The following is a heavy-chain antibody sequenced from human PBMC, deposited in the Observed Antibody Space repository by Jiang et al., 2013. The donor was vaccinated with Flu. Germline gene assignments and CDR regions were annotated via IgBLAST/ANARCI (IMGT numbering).Heavy chain of an antibody. CDR1: GYTFTSYA. CDR3: ARGPSSGWYYFDY. V-gene: IGHV1-3*01. D-gene: IGHD6-19*01. J-gene: IGHJ4*02. CDR2: INAGNGNT. Sequence: GAEVKKPGASVKVSCKASGYTFTSYAMHWVRQAPGQRLEWMGWINAGNGNTKYSQKFQGRVTITRDTSASTAYMELSSLRSEDTAVYYCARGPSSGWYYFDYWGQGTLVTVSS.